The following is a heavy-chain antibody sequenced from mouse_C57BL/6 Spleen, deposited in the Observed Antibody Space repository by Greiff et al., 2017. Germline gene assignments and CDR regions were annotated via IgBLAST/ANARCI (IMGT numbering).Heavy chain of an antibody. D-gene: IGHD3-1*01. CDR2: INPNNGGT. J-gene: IGHJ2*01. CDR3: ARSGVDY. V-gene: IGHV1-26*01. CDR1: GYTFTDYY. Sequence: VQLQQSGPELVKPGASVKISCKASGYTFTDYYMNWVKQSHGKSLEWIGDINPNNGGTSYNQKFKGKVTLTVDKSSSTAYMELRSLTSEDSAVYYCARSGVDYWGQGTTLTVSS.